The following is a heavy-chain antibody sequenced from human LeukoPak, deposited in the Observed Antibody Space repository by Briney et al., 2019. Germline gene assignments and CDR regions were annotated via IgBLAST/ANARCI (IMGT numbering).Heavy chain of an antibody. D-gene: IGHD3-22*01. CDR3: ARVVVLSYYDSSGYYTPGGDY. CDR1: GYTFTSYD. Sequence: ASVKVSCKASGYTFTSYDINWVRQAPGQGLEWMGWMNPNSGNTGYAQKFQGRVTITRNTSISTAYMELSSLRSEDTAVYYCARVVVLSYYDSSGYYTPGGDYWGQGTLVTVSS. V-gene: IGHV1-8*03. CDR2: MNPNSGNT. J-gene: IGHJ4*02.